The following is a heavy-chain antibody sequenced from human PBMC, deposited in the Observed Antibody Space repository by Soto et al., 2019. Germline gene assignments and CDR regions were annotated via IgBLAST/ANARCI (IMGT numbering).Heavy chain of an antibody. CDR3: ARSREPDYGSGIRRQEIDY. CDR1: GFTFSSYS. Sequence: GGSLRLSCAASGFTFSSYSMNWVRQAPGKGLEWVSYISSSSSTIYYADSVKGRFTISRDNAKNSLYLQMNSLRDEDTAVYYCARSREPDYGSGIRRQEIDYWGQGTLVTVS. CDR2: ISSSSSTI. V-gene: IGHV3-48*02. J-gene: IGHJ4*02. D-gene: IGHD3-10*01.